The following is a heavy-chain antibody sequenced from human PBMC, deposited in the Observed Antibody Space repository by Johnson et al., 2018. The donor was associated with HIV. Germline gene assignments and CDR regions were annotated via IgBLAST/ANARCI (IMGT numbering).Heavy chain of an antibody. CDR3: ASNPLSDAFDI. J-gene: IGHJ3*02. Sequence: QVQLLESGGGLVQPGGSLRLSCAASGFTFSSYGMHWVRQAPGKGLEWVAVISYDGSNKYYADSVKGRFTISRDNSKNTLYLQMNSLRAEDTAVYYCASNPLSDAFDIWGQGTMVTVSS. V-gene: IGHV3-30*03. CDR2: ISYDGSNK. CDR1: GFTFSSYG.